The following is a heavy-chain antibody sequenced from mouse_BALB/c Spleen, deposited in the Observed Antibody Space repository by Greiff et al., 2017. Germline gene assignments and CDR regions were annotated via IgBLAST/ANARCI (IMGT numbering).Heavy chain of an antibody. Sequence: EVKLMESGPGLVKPSQSLSLTCSVTGYSITSGYYWNWIRQFPGNKLEWMGYISYDGSNNYNPSLKNRIAITRDTSKNQFFLKLNSVTTEDTATYYCARGYFYYGSNWYFDVWGAGTTVTVSS. CDR1: GYSITSGYY. CDR2: ISYDGSN. CDR3: ARGYFYYGSNWYFDV. V-gene: IGHV3-6*02. D-gene: IGHD1-1*01. J-gene: IGHJ1*01.